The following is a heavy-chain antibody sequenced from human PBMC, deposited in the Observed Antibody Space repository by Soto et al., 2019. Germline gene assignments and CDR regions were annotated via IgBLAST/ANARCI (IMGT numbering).Heavy chain of an antibody. V-gene: IGHV3-23*01. Sequence: AGGSLRLSCAASGFTFSSYAMSWVRQAPGKGLEWVSAISGSGGSTYYADSVKGRFTISRDNSKNTLHLQMNSLRAEDTAVYYCATVVGATSGLNYYYYYYGMDVWGQGTTVTVSS. CDR1: GFTFSSYA. D-gene: IGHD1-26*01. CDR3: ATVVGATSGLNYYYYYYGMDV. CDR2: ISGSGGST. J-gene: IGHJ6*02.